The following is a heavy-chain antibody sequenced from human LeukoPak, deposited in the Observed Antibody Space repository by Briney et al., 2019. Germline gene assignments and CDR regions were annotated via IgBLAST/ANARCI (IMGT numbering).Heavy chain of an antibody. CDR1: GGSISSSSYY. V-gene: IGHV4-39*07. J-gene: IGHJ5*02. CDR3: ARGWRCSSTARSSFDP. D-gene: IGHD6-13*01. CDR2: IYYSGST. Sequence: SETLSLTCTVSGGSISSSSYYWGWIRQPPGKGLEWIGSIYYSGSTYYNPSLKSRVTISVDTSKNQFSLKLSSVTAADTAVYYCARGWRCSSTARSSFDPWGQGTLVTVSS.